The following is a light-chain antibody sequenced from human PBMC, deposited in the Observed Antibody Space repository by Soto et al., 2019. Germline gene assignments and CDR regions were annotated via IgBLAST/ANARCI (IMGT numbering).Light chain of an antibody. CDR2: DAS. CDR3: QQYGGSPRT. J-gene: IGKJ1*01. CDR1: QSVSSNF. V-gene: IGKV3-20*01. Sequence: PGERATLSCRASQSVSSNFLAWYQQKPGQAPRLLIYDASNRATGIPDRFSGSGSGTDFTLTISRLEPEDFVVYYCQQYGGSPRTFGQGTKVDIK.